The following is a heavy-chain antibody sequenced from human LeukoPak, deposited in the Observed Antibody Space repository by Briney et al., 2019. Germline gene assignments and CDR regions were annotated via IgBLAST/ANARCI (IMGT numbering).Heavy chain of an antibody. CDR3: ACTRNYDFWSGYRHYYGMDV. CDR1: GGSLSGYY. D-gene: IGHD3-3*01. V-gene: IGHV4-34*01. CDR2: INHSGST. J-gene: IGHJ6*02. Sequence: PSETLSLTCAVYGGSLSGYYWSWIRQPPGKGLEWIGEINHSGSTNYNPSLKSRVTISVDTSKNPFSLKLSSVTAADTAVYYCACTRNYDFWSGYRHYYGMDVWGQGTTVTVSS.